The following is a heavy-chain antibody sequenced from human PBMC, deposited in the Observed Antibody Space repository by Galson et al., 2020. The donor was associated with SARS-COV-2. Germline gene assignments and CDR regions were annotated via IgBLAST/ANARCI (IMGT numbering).Heavy chain of an antibody. D-gene: IGHD4-17*01. CDR2: IKQDGSEK. Sequence: QLGESLKISCAAAGFTFSSFYMSWVRQAPGKGLEWVANIKQDGSEKYYVDSVKGRFTISRDNSKNTLYLQMNSLRAEDTAVYYCAKAGETGYFDYWGQGTLVTVSS. CDR3: AKAGETGYFDY. J-gene: IGHJ4*02. V-gene: IGHV3-7*03. CDR1: GFTFSSFY.